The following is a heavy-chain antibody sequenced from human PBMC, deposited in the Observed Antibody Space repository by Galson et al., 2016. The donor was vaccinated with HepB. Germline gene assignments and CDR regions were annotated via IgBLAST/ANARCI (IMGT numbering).Heavy chain of an antibody. V-gene: IGHV4-39*01. CDR1: SGSISSSTYY. CDR3: ARRVAVAGIYYFDY. Sequence: ETLSLTCAVSSGSISSSTYYWGWIRQPPGKGLEWIGSIYYSGSTYYNPSLKSRVTISVYTSKNQFSLKLSSVTAADTAVYYCARRVAVAGIYYFDYWGRGTLVTVSS. D-gene: IGHD6-19*01. CDR2: IYYSGST. J-gene: IGHJ4*01.